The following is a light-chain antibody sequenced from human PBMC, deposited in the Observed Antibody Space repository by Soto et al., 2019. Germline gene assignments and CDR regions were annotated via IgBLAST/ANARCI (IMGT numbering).Light chain of an antibody. Sequence: QSALTQPRSVSGSPGQSVTISCTGTSSDVGGCNYVSWYQHHPGKAPKLMIYDVSKQPSGVPDRFSGSKSGNTASLTISGLQAEDEADYCCCSCAGRYTYVFGAGTKVTVL. J-gene: IGLJ1*01. CDR2: DVS. V-gene: IGLV2-11*01. CDR1: SSDVGGCNY. CDR3: CSCAGRYTYV.